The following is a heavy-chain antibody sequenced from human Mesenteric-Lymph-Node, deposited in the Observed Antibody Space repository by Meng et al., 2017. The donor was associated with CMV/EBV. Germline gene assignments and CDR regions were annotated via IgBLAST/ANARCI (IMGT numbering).Heavy chain of an antibody. D-gene: IGHD1-7*01. Sequence: GESLKISCAASGFTFSDYYMSWIRQAPGKGLEWLSYITGSGTTIHYADSVKGRFTISRDNAKKSLYLQMNSLTAEDTAVYHCARDHFIGTTYYYYGMDVWGQGTTVTVSS. J-gene: IGHJ6*02. CDR1: GFTFSDYY. CDR3: ARDHFIGTTYYYYGMDV. V-gene: IGHV3-11*01. CDR2: ITGSGTTI.